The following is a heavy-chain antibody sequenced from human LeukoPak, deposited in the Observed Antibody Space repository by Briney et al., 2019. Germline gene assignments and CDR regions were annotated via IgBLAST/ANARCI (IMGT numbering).Heavy chain of an antibody. CDR2: ISSSSSYI. Sequence: PGGSLRLSCAASGFTFSSYSMNWVRHAPGKGLEGVSSISSSSSYIYYTDSVKGRFTISRDNAKNSLYLQMNSLRAEDTAVYYCARDFPRGSVDWGQGTLVTVSS. V-gene: IGHV3-21*01. J-gene: IGHJ4*02. CDR1: GFTFSSYS. D-gene: IGHD2-15*01. CDR3: ARDFPRGSVD.